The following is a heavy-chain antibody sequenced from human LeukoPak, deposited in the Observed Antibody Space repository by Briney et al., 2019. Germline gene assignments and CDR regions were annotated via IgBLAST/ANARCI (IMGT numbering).Heavy chain of an antibody. V-gene: IGHV3-23*01. CDR3: AKNGDRGAYCSGGSCYPYYYYNMDV. J-gene: IGHJ6*03. CDR2: ISSTGGTA. D-gene: IGHD2-15*01. CDR1: GFTFSSFG. Sequence: PGRSLRLSCAASGFTFSSFGMSWVRQPAGKGREWVSAISSTGGTAYYADFVKGRFTISRDNSKNTLYLQMNSLRAEDTAIYYCAKNGDRGAYCSGGSCYPYYYYNMDVWGKGTTATISS.